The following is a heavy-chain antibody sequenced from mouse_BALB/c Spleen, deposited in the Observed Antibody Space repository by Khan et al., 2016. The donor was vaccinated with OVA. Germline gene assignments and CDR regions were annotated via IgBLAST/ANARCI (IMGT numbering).Heavy chain of an antibody. CDR1: GYSITSNYS. V-gene: IGHV3-2*02. CDR2: ISYSGST. Sequence: EVQLQESGPGLVKPSQSLSLTCTVTGYSITSNYSWNWIRQFPGNKLEWMGYISYSGSTNYNPSLKSRISITRDTSKNQFFLQLNYVTTEDTATYYCARRNYYGYAMDYWGQGTSITVSS. D-gene: IGHD1-1*01. J-gene: IGHJ4*01. CDR3: ARRNYYGYAMDY.